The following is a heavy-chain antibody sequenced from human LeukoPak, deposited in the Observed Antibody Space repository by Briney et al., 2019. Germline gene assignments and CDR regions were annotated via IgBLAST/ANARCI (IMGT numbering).Heavy chain of an antibody. Sequence: GASVKVSCKASGGTFSSYAISWVRQAPGQGLEWMGGIIPIFGTANYAQKFQGRVTITADESTSTAYMGLSSLRSEDTAVYYCARDLAGTGDQAFDIWGQGTMVTVSS. CDR3: ARDLAGTGDQAFDI. CDR1: GGTFSSYA. V-gene: IGHV1-69*13. CDR2: IIPIFGTA. D-gene: IGHD7-27*01. J-gene: IGHJ3*02.